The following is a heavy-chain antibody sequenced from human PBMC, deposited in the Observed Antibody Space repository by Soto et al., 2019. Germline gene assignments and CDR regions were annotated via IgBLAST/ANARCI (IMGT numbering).Heavy chain of an antibody. Sequence: ALSLTCTVSGGSISSGAYYWSWIRQPPGKGLEWIGYIYYSGSTYYNPSLKSRVTISVDTSKNQFSLKLSSVTAADTAVYYCAQGKTTGYYYGMDVWGQGTTVTVSS. CDR3: AQGKTTGYYYGMDV. D-gene: IGHD1-1*01. V-gene: IGHV4-30-4*01. CDR1: GGSISSGAYY. CDR2: IYYSGST. J-gene: IGHJ6*02.